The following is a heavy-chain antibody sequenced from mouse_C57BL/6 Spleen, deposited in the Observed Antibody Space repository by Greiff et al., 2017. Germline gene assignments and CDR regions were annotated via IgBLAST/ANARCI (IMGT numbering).Heavy chain of an antibody. V-gene: IGHV2-2*01. CDR3: AAPGAMDY. CDR1: GFSLTSYG. CDR2: IWSGGST. Sequence: VKVVESGPGLVQPSQSLSITCTVSGFSLTSYGVHWVRQSPGKGLEWMGVIWSGGSTDYNAAFISRLSISKDTYKSQVFFKMNILQADDTAIYYCAAPGAMDYWGQGTSVTVSS. J-gene: IGHJ4*01.